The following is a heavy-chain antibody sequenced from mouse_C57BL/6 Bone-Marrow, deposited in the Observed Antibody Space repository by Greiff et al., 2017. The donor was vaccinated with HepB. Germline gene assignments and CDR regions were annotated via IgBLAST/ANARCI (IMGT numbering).Heavy chain of an antibody. J-gene: IGHJ4*01. CDR2: IDPENGDT. Sequence: VQLQQSGAELVRPGASVKLSCTASGFNIKDDYMHWVKQRPEQGLEWIGWIDPENGDTEYPSKFQGKATITADTSSNTAYLQLSSLTSEDTAVYYCTKDSNYSYYYAMDYWGQGTSVTVSS. CDR1: GFNIKDDY. V-gene: IGHV14-4*01. D-gene: IGHD2-5*01. CDR3: TKDSNYSYYYAMDY.